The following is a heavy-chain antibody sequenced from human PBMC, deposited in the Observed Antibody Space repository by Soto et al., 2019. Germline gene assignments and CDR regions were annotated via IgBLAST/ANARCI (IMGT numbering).Heavy chain of an antibody. Sequence: QVQLVQSGAEVKKPGASVKVSCKASGYTFTGYYMHWVRQAPGQGLEWMGWINPNSRGTNYAQKFQGWGTMTRDTSISTAYMELSRLRSDDTAVYYCARGMVATGRGDYYYYGMDVWGQGTTVTVSS. J-gene: IGHJ6*02. CDR3: ARGMVATGRGDYYYYGMDV. CDR2: INPNSRGT. D-gene: IGHD5-12*01. CDR1: GYTFTGYY. V-gene: IGHV1-2*04.